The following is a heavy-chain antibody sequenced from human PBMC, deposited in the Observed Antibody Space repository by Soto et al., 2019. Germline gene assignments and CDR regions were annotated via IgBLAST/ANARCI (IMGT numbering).Heavy chain of an antibody. CDR2: IYYTRST. V-gene: IGHV4-39*01. J-gene: IGHJ4*02. D-gene: IGHD3-10*01. Sequence: SETLSLTCTVSGGSISSSSYYWGWIRQPPGKGLECIGSIYYTRSTYYNPSLESRVTVSVDTSENHFSLKLTSVTAADTAVYYCVKQGYYGSGTYYIPDYWGPGILVTSPQ. CDR3: VKQGYYGSGTYYIPDY. CDR1: GGSISSSSYY.